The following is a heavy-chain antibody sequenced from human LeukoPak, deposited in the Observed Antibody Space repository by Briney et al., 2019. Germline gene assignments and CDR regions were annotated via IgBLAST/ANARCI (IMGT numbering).Heavy chain of an antibody. V-gene: IGHV1-3*01. CDR3: ARGGSGWYWYFDL. CDR1: GYTFTSYA. D-gene: IGHD6-19*01. CDR2: INAGNGNT. J-gene: IGHJ2*01. Sequence: ASVKVSCKASGYTFTSYAMHWVRQAPGQRLEWMGWINAGNGNTKYSQKFQGRVTITRDTSASTAYMELSSLRSEDTAVYYCARGGSGWYWYFDLWGRGTLVTVSS.